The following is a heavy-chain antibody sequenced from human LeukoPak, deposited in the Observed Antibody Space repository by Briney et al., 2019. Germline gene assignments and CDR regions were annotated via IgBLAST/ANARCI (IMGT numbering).Heavy chain of an antibody. CDR1: GYTFTSYA. Sequence: ASVKVSCKASGYTFTSYAMHWVRQAPGQRLEWMGWINAGNGNTKYSQKFQGRVTITRDTSASTAYMELSSLRSEDTAVYYCARGFITMVRGVENWFDPWGQGTLVTVSS. V-gene: IGHV1-3*01. CDR3: ARGFITMVRGVENWFDP. J-gene: IGHJ5*02. CDR2: INAGNGNT. D-gene: IGHD3-10*01.